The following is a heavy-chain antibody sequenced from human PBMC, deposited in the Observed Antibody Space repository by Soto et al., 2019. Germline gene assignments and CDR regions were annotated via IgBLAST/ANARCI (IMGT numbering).Heavy chain of an antibody. CDR1: GFIFSDYE. CDR2: ISDGGTTI. D-gene: IGHD2-8*02. Sequence: EAELVESGGGLVQPGGSLTLSCAASGFIFSDYEVDWVRQAPGRGPEWISYISDGGTTIYYAASVKGRFTISRDDAKKSLYLPMNNLRVDDTASYFCVKDYCTGGTCFDDFDLWGQGTVVTVSS. J-gene: IGHJ3*01. CDR3: VKDYCTGGTCFDDFDL. V-gene: IGHV3-48*03.